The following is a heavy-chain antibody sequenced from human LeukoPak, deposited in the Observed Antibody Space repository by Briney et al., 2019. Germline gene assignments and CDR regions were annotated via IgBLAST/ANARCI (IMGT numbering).Heavy chain of an antibody. CDR3: ARESYDILGRTRSGLMDV. V-gene: IGHV1-69*04. CDR1: GGTFSSYA. J-gene: IGHJ6*02. CDR2: IIPILGIA. D-gene: IGHD3-9*01. Sequence: ASVKVSCKASGGTFSSYAISWVRQAPGQGLEWMGRIIPILGIANYAQKFQGRVTITADKSTSTAYMELSSLRSEDTAVYYCARESYDILGRTRSGLMDVWGQGTTVTVSS.